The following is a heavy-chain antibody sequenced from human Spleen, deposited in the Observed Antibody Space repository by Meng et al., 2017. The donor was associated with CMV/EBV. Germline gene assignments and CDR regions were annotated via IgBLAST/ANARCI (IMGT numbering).Heavy chain of an antibody. V-gene: IGHV3-33*01. CDR3: ARANTPYYDFWSGYHSPDY. J-gene: IGHJ4*02. CDR2: IWHDGTKI. D-gene: IGHD3-3*01. CDR1: FRCSNYG. Sequence: FRCSNYGMQWVRQAPGKGLEWVADIWHDGTKINYGDSVKGRFIVSRDNSKRTGYLQMNRLRAEDTALYYCARANTPYYDFWSGYHSPDYWGQGTLVTVS.